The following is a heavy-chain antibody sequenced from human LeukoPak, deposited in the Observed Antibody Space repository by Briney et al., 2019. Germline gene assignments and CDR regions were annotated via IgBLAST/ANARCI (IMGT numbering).Heavy chain of an antibody. V-gene: IGHV3-30*02. Sequence: GGSLRLSCAASGFTFSSYGMHWVRPAPGKGLEWVAFIRYDGSNKYYADSVKGRFTISRDNSKNTLYLQMNSLRAEDTAVYYCARERGGYCSSTSCYGLLLLKGAFDYWGQGTLVTVSS. J-gene: IGHJ4*02. D-gene: IGHD2-2*03. CDR1: GFTFSSYG. CDR3: ARERGGYCSSTSCYGLLLLKGAFDY. CDR2: IRYDGSNK.